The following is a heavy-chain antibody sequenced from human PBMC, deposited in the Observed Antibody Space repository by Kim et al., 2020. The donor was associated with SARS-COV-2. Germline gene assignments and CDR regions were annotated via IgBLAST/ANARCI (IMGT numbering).Heavy chain of an antibody. CDR3: ARGGVVTIFGVVIIRWFDP. D-gene: IGHD3-3*01. V-gene: IGHV1-8*01. Sequence: ASVKVSCQASGYTFTSYDINWVRQATGQGLEWMGWMNPNSGNTRYAHKFQGRVTMTRNTSIRTAYMELSSLRSEDTAVYYCARGGVVTIFGVVIIRWFDPWGQGTLVTVSS. CDR2: MNPNSGNT. J-gene: IGHJ5*02. CDR1: GYTFTSYD.